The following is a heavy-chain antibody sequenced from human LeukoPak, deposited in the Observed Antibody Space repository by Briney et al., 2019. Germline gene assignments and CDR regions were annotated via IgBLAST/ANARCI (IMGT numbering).Heavy chain of an antibody. D-gene: IGHD3-10*01. Sequence: GGSLRLSCAASGFTVSRNYMSWVRQAPGKGLEWVSVIYGGGNTYYADFVKGRFTISRDSSKNTLYLQINSLTAEDTAVYYCANLPRGDYWGLGTLVTVSS. V-gene: IGHV3-53*05. J-gene: IGHJ4*02. CDR1: GFTVSRNY. CDR2: IYGGGNT. CDR3: ANLPRGDY.